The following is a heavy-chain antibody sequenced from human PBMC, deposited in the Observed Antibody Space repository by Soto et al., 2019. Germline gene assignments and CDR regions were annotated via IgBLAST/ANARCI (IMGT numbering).Heavy chain of an antibody. V-gene: IGHV3-48*01. Sequence: EVQLVESGGGLVQPGGSLRLSCAASGFTFSNYNMNWVRRAPGKGLEWVSYISSSSSIIYYADSVKGRFTISRDNAKNSLYLQMTSLRAEDAAVYYCARDFGSGKRYFDLWGRGTLVTVSS. CDR2: ISSSSSII. J-gene: IGHJ2*01. CDR1: GFTFSNYN. D-gene: IGHD3-10*01. CDR3: ARDFGSGKRYFDL.